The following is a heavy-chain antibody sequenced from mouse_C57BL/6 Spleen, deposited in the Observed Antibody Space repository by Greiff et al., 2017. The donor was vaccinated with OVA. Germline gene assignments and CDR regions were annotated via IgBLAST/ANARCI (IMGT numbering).Heavy chain of an antibody. D-gene: IGHD4-1*01. CDR1: GYTFTDYY. CDR2: INPNNGGT. J-gene: IGHJ2*01. CDR3: ARRDWDIVFDY. V-gene: IGHV1-26*01. Sequence: VQLQQSGPELVKPGASVKISCKASGYTFTDYYMNWVKQSHGKSLEWIGDINPNNGGTSYNQKFKGKATLTVDKSSSTAYMELRSLTSEDSAVYYCARRDWDIVFDYWGQGTTLTVSS.